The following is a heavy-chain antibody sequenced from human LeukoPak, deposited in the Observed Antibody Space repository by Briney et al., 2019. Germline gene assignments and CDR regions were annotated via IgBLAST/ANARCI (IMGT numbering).Heavy chain of an antibody. CDR2: INHSGST. J-gene: IGHJ5*02. V-gene: IGHV4-34*01. CDR3: ARGLGVVAAAHNWFDP. CDR1: GGSFSGYY. Sequence: SETLSLTCAVYGGSFSGYYWSWIRQPPGKGLEWIGEINHSGSTNYNPSLKSRVTISVDTSKNQFSLKLSSVTAADTAVYYCARGLGVVAAAHNWFDPWGQGTLVTVSS. D-gene: IGHD2-15*01.